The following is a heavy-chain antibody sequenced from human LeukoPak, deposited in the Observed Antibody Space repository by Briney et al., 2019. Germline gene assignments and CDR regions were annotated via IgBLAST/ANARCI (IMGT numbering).Heavy chain of an antibody. D-gene: IGHD1-26*01. J-gene: IGHJ3*02. Sequence: ASVKVSCKASGYTFTGYYMHWVRQAPGQGLEWMGWINPNSGGTNYAQKFQGRVTITRDTSISTAYMELSRLRSDDTAVYYCARDRGGSYADAFDIWGQGTMVTVSS. CDR2: INPNSGGT. CDR3: ARDRGGSYADAFDI. V-gene: IGHV1-2*02. CDR1: GYTFTGYY.